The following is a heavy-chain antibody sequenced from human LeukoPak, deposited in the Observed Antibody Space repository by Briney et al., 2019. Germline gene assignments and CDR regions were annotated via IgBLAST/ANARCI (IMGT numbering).Heavy chain of an antibody. D-gene: IGHD3-10*01. CDR2: INTDGTST. CDR3: TREGAYGSGIYGAGDY. Sequence: GGSLRLSCAASGFAFSSYWMHWVRQVPGKGLVWVSRINTDGTSTNYTDSVKGRFTISRDNAKNTLHLQMNSLRAEDMAVYYCTREGAYGSGIYGAGDYWGQGTLVTVSS. V-gene: IGHV3-74*01. CDR1: GFAFSSYW. J-gene: IGHJ4*02.